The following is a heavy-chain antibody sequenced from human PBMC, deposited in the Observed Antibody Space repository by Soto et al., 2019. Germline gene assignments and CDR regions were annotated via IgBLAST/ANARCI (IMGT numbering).Heavy chain of an antibody. CDR1: RFTFSRYW. J-gene: IGHJ4*02. CDR3: ARDKGYLDS. Sequence: EVQLVESGGGLVQPGGSLRLSCAASRFTFSRYWMSWVRQAPGKGLEWVANINPGGSEKFYVDSVKGRFTISRDNAKNSLYLQMNSLRAEDTAVYYCARDKGYLDSWGQGTLVTVSS. V-gene: IGHV3-7*01. D-gene: IGHD2-2*01. CDR2: INPGGSEK.